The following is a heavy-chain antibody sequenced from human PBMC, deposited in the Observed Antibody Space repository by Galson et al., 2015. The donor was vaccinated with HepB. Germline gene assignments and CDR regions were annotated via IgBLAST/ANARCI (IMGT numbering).Heavy chain of an antibody. CDR2: IHPSSGST. V-gene: IGHV1-46*03. D-gene: IGHD4-17*01. Sequence: SVKVSCRASGNTFTTYYMHWVRQAPGQGLEWLGIIHPSSGSTSYAQKFQGRVTMTRDTSTSTVYMELSSLRSDDTAVYYCARAGEDYGDDGVHVLDHYYYGINVWGQRTTVTVSS. CDR3: ARAGEDYGDDGVHVLDHYYYGINV. J-gene: IGHJ6*02. CDR1: GNTFTTYY.